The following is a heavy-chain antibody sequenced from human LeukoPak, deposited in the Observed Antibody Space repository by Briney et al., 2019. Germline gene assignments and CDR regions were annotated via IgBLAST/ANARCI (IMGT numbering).Heavy chain of an antibody. CDR1: GFTFSSYW. V-gene: IGHV3-74*01. CDR2: INSDGSST. Sequence: QPGGSLRLSCAASGFTFSSYWMYWVRQAPGKGLVWVSRINSDGSSTSYADSVKGRFTISRDNAKNTLYLQMNSLRAEDTAVYCCAREGVWRQQLVDYYYGMDVWGQGTTVTVSS. D-gene: IGHD6-13*01. J-gene: IGHJ6*02. CDR3: AREGVWRQQLVDYYYGMDV.